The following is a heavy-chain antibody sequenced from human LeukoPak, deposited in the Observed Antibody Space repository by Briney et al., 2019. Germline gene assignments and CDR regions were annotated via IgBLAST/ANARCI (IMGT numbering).Heavy chain of an antibody. D-gene: IGHD3-16*02. Sequence: GGSLRLSCAASGCTFSNYGMNWVRQAPGKGLEWVSSISGSRSTTVFYADSVKGRFTISRDIAKNSLYLQMNSLRDEDTAVYYCARDWITFGGVIVPLDYWGQGTLVTVSS. CDR2: ISGSRSTTV. CDR1: GCTFSNYG. J-gene: IGHJ4*02. V-gene: IGHV3-48*02. CDR3: ARDWITFGGVIVPLDY.